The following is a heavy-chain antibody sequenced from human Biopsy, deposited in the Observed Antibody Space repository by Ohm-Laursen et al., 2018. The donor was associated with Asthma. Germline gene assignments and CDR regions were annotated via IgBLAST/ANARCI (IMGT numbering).Heavy chain of an antibody. J-gene: IGHJ4*02. Sequence: GSLRLSCAASGFTVSRDHMFWVRQAPGKGLEWVSVIYSGGTSHTADSVRGRFTISRDFSKNTLHLQMHSLRVEDTAVYYCARGDSSNWSHYHFDYWGQGTLVTVSS. D-gene: IGHD3-22*01. CDR1: GFTVSRDH. CDR3: ARGDSSNWSHYHFDY. V-gene: IGHV3-53*01. CDR2: IYSGGTS.